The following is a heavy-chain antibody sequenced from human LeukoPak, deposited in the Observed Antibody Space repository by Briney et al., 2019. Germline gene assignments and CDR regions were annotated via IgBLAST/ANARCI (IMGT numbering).Heavy chain of an antibody. V-gene: IGHV4-59*01. J-gene: IGHJ2*01. D-gene: IGHD3-22*01. CDR1: GDSISSYY. CDR2: IYYSGST. CDR3: ARSYYYDSSGYYYWYFDL. Sequence: SETLSLTCTVSGDSISSYYWSWIRQPPGKGLEWIGYIYYSGSTNYNPSLKSRVTISVDTSKNQFSLKLSSVTAADTAVYYCARSYYYDSSGYYYWYFDLWGRGTLVTVSS.